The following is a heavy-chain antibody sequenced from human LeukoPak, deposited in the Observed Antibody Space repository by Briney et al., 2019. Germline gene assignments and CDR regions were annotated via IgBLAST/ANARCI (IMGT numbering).Heavy chain of an antibody. CDR3: TTGVRDSSGYYNFDY. D-gene: IGHD3-22*01. CDR2: IKSKTDGGTM. Sequence: GGSLRLSCAASGFTFSNAWMNWVRQSPGKGLEWVGRIKSKTDGGTMDYGAPVKGRFTISRDDSKNTLFLQMNSLKTEDTAMYHCTTGVRDSSGYYNFDYWGQGTLVTVSS. V-gene: IGHV3-15*01. CDR1: GFTFSNAW. J-gene: IGHJ4*02.